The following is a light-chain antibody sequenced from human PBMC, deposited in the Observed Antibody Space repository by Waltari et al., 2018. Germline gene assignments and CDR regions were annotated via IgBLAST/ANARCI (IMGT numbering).Light chain of an antibody. CDR1: QSISRN. CDR3: QQYNNWRT. V-gene: IGKV3-15*01. Sequence: EILMTQSPPTLSVSPGERATLSCRARQSISRNLAWYQQKPGQAPRLLIYGASTRATGIPARFSGSGSGTEFTLTISSLQSEDFAIYYCQQYNNWRTFGQGTKLEI. J-gene: IGKJ2*01. CDR2: GAS.